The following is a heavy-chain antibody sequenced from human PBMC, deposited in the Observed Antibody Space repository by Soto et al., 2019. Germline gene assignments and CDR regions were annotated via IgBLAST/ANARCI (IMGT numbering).Heavy chain of an antibody. D-gene: IGHD2-2*01. CDR1: GFTFSSYG. CDR2: IWYDGSNK. V-gene: IGHV3-33*01. Sequence: GGSLRLSCAASGFTFSSYGMHWVRQAPGKGLEWVAVIWYDGSNKYYADSVKGRFTISRDNSKNTLYLQMNSLRAEDTAVYYCARDGQYCSSTSCYLGPGLLSGFDYWGQGTLVTVSS. J-gene: IGHJ4*02. CDR3: ARDGQYCSSTSCYLGPGLLSGFDY.